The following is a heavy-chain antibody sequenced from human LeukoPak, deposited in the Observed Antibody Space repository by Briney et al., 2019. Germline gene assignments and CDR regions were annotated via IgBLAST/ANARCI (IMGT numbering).Heavy chain of an antibody. D-gene: IGHD3-3*01. CDR2: IIPILGIA. J-gene: IGHJ6*02. Sequence: SVKVSCKASGGTFSSYAISWVRQAPGQGLEWMGRIIPILGIANYAQKFQGRVTITADKSTSTAYMELSSLRSEDTAVYYCARYYDFWSGHRGTPMDVWGQGTTVTVSS. V-gene: IGHV1-69*04. CDR1: GGTFSSYA. CDR3: ARYYDFWSGHRGTPMDV.